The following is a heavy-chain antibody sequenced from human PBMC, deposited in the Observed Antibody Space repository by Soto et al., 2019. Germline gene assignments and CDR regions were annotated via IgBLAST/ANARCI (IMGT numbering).Heavy chain of an antibody. CDR3: AKGASTTVFAFNDY. CDR1: GFTFDDYA. D-gene: IGHD4-17*01. V-gene: IGHV3-9*01. J-gene: IGHJ4*02. CDR2: ISWNSGNL. Sequence: EVQLGESGGGLVQPGRSLRLSCAASGFTFDDYAMHWVRQGPGKGLEWVSSISWNSGNLGYADSVKGRFTISRDNAKNSLYLQMNSLRGEDTALYYCAKGASTTVFAFNDYWGQGTLVTVSS.